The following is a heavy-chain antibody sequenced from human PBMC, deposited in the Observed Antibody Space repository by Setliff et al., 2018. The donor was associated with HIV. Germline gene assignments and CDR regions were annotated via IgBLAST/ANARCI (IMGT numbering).Heavy chain of an antibody. CDR1: GFTFSDYY. V-gene: IGHV3-11*04. J-gene: IGHJ4*02. Sequence: LSLSCAASGFTFSDYYMSWIRQAPGKGLEWVSYISSSGSTIYYADSVKGRFTISRDNAKNSLYLQMNSLRAEDTAVYYCARSRLRGLYYFDYWGQGTLVTVSS. D-gene: IGHD4-17*01. CDR3: ARSRLRGLYYFDY. CDR2: ISSSGSTI.